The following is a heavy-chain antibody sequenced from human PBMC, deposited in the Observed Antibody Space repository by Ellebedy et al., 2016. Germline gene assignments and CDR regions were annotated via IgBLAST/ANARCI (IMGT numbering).Heavy chain of an antibody. CDR3: ATDTGNYWSSDY. CDR1: GFPFGNFW. D-gene: IGHD1-26*01. Sequence: GESLKIPXAASGFPFGNFWMAWVRQAPGKGLEWVAHMSQDGSEKFYVDSVKGRFTISRDNAKNSLFLQMNSLRAEDTAVYYCATDTGNYWSSDYWGQGTLVTVSS. J-gene: IGHJ4*02. CDR2: MSQDGSEK. V-gene: IGHV3-7*04.